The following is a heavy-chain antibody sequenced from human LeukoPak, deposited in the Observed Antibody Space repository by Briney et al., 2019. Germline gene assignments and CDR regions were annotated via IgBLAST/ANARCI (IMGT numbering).Heavy chain of an antibody. CDR2: ISAYNGHT. CDR1: GYTFTSYG. Sequence: ASVKVSCKASGYTFTSYGISWVRQAPGQGLEWMGWISAYNGHTNYAQKLQGRVTMTTDTSASTAYMELRRLRSDDTAVYYCARDPNMVRGVPNWIDPWGQGTLVTVSS. CDR3: ARDPNMVRGVPNWIDP. D-gene: IGHD3-10*01. J-gene: IGHJ5*02. V-gene: IGHV1-18*01.